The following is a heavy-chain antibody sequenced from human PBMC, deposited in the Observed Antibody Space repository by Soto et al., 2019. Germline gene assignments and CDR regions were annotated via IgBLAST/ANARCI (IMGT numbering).Heavy chain of an antibody. V-gene: IGHV1-18*04. CDR2: ISVYDGNT. CDR3: ARDSPLDY. CDR1: GYTFASYG. J-gene: IGHJ4*02. Sequence: QVQLVQSGAEVKKPGASVKVSCKTSGYTFASYGISWVRQGPGQEFEWMGWISVYDGNTKYAPKLQGRVTITTDRSTSTAYMELRSLRSDDTAVYYCARDSPLDYWGQGTLVTVSS.